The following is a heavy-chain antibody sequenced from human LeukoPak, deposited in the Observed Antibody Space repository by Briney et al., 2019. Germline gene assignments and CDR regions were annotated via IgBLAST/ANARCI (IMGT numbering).Heavy chain of an antibody. CDR1: GFALTTYN. D-gene: IGHD3-22*01. Sequence: ASVKVSCKASGFALTTYNIVWLRQAPGQGLEWVGWVTAFNENTHYSRKFQGRVTMTRDTSTSTAYMELRSLRSDDTAVYYCARAPLVFNTMIVVVSEFDYWGQGTLVTVSS. V-gene: IGHV1-18*01. CDR2: VTAFNENT. CDR3: ARAPLVFNTMIVVVSEFDY. J-gene: IGHJ4*02.